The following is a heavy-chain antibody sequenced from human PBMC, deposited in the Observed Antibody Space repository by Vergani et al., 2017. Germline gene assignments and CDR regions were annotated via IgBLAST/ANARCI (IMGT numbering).Heavy chain of an antibody. J-gene: IGHJ4*02. CDR2: ISWDGGST. V-gene: IGHV3-43*01. Sequence: EVQLVESGGVVVQPGGSLRLSCAASGFTFDDYTMHWIRQAPGKGLEWVSLISWDGGSTYYADSVKGRFTISRDNIKNSLYLQMNSLRAEDTALYYCAKDIGDSSGYSFDYWGQGTLVTVSS. CDR1: GFTFDDYT. D-gene: IGHD6-19*01. CDR3: AKDIGDSSGYSFDY.